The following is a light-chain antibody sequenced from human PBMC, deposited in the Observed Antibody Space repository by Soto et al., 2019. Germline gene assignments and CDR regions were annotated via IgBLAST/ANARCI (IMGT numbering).Light chain of an antibody. Sequence: DIPLTQSPSFLSASVGDRVTITCRASQGISSYLAWYQQKPGKAPRLLIYAASTLQSGVPSRFSGSGSGTEFTLTISSLQHEDFATYSCQQLKSYPLTFGGGTKVEIK. V-gene: IGKV1-9*01. CDR3: QQLKSYPLT. CDR1: QGISSY. CDR2: AAS. J-gene: IGKJ4*01.